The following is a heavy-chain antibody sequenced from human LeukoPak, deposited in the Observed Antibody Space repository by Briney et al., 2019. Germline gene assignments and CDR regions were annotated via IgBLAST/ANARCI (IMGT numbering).Heavy chain of an antibody. V-gene: IGHV4-34*01. CDR3: AREKRRPPRIGVGLNNWFDP. CDR1: GGSFSGYY. J-gene: IGHJ5*02. CDR2: INHSGST. Sequence: SETLSLTCAVYGGSFSGYYWSWIRQPPGKGLEWIGEINHSGSTNYNPSLKSRVTISVDTSKNQFSLKLSSVTAADTAVYYCAREKRRPPRIGVGLNNWFDPWGQGTLVTVSS. D-gene: IGHD6-19*01.